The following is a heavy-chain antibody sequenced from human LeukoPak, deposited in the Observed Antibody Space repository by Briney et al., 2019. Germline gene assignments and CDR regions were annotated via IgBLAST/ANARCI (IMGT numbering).Heavy chain of an antibody. D-gene: IGHD6-19*01. CDR1: GFTFSSYA. Sequence: GGSLRLSCAASGFTFSSYAMHWVRQAPGKGLEWVANIKQDGSEKYYVDPVKGRFTISRDNAKNSLYLQMNSLRAEDTAVYYCAKDHLPGIVVADRDYWGQGTLVTVSS. V-gene: IGHV3-7*01. J-gene: IGHJ4*02. CDR3: AKDHLPGIVVADRDY. CDR2: IKQDGSEK.